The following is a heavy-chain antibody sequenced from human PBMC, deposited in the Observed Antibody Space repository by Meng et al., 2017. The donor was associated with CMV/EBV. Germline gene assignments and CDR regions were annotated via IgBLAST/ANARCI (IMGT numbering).Heavy chain of an antibody. J-gene: IGHJ4*02. D-gene: IGHD3-10*01. Sequence: GNLVGFGAEVKKPGASVKVAWKASGYTFTSYGISWARQAPGQGLEWMGWISAYNGNTNYAQKLQGRVTMTTDTSTSTAYMELRSLRSDDTAVYYCAAYPQTMVRGVALWGAFDYWGQGTLVTVSS. CDR3: AAYPQTMVRGVALWGAFDY. CDR2: ISAYNGNT. CDR1: GYTFTSYG. V-gene: IGHV1-18*01.